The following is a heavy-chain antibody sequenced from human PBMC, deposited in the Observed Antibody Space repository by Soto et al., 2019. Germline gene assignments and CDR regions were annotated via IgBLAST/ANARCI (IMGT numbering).Heavy chain of an antibody. CDR2: IYHSGST. CDR1: GGSISSSNW. V-gene: IGHV4-4*02. D-gene: IGHD3-10*01. J-gene: IGHJ6*02. CDR3: ARGRVRGVIIDDYYYGMDV. Sequence: SETLSLTCAVSGGSISSSNWWSWVRQPPGKGLEWIGEIYHSGSTNYNPSLKSRVTISVDKSKNQFSLKLSSVTAADTAVYYCARGRVRGVIIDDYYYGMDVWGQGTTVT.